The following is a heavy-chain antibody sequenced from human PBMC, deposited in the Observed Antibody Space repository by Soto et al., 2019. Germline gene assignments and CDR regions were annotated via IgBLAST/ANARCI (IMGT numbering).Heavy chain of an antibody. D-gene: IGHD5-18*01. J-gene: IGHJ6*02. V-gene: IGHV1-2*04. CDR1: GYTFPGYF. CDR2: INPNSGGT. Sequence: QVQLVQSGAEVKKPGASVKVSCKASGYTFPGYFMHWVRQAPGQGLEWMGWINPNSGGTNYAQQVQGWVTMTRDTPISTAYMELSRLRSDDTAVYYCARADTGMISATLAGNSYYYGMDVWGQGTTVTVSS. CDR3: ARADTGMISATLAGNSYYYGMDV.